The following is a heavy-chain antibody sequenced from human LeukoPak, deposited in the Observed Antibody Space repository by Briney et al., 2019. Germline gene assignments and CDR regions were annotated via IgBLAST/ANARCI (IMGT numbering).Heavy chain of an antibody. V-gene: IGHV4-34*01. CDR3: ARGSGIAVPFDY. CDR2: INHSGST. D-gene: IGHD6-19*01. Sequence: SETLSLTCAVYGGSFSGYYWSWIRQPPGKGLEWIGEINHSGSTNYNPSLKSRATISVDTSKNQFSLKLSSVTAADTAVYYCARGSGIAVPFDYWGQGTLVTVSS. CDR1: GGSFSGYY. J-gene: IGHJ4*02.